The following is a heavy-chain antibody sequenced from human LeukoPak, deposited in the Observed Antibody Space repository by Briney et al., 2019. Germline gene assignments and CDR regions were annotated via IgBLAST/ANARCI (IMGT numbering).Heavy chain of an antibody. D-gene: IGHD1-1*01. CDR2: IYTSGST. CDR3: ARAPVHLWYYYYMDV. V-gene: IGHV4-4*07. Sequence: SETLSLTCTVSGGSISSYYWSWIRQPAGKGLEWIGRIYTSGSTNYNPSLKSRVTMSVDTSKNQFSLKLSSVTAADTAVYYCARAPVHLWYYYYMDVWGKGTTVTVSS. CDR1: GGSISSYY. J-gene: IGHJ6*03.